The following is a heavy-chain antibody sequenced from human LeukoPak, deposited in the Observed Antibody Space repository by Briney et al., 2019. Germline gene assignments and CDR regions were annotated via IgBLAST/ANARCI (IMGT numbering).Heavy chain of an antibody. D-gene: IGHD2-2*01. CDR2: ISAYNGNT. V-gene: IGHV1-18*01. CDR1: GYNFTSYG. Sequence: ASVKLSCKSSGYNFTSYGISWVRQAPGQGLEWMGWISAYNGNTNYAQKLQGRVTMTTDTSTSTAYMELRSLRSDDTAVYYCARDFVVPAAIKTDAFDIWGQGTMVTVSS. J-gene: IGHJ3*02. CDR3: ARDFVVPAAIKTDAFDI.